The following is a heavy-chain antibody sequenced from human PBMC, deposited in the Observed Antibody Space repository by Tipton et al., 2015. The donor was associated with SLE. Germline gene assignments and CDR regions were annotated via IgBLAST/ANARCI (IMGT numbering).Heavy chain of an antibody. CDR2: SYYSGGT. D-gene: IGHD7-27*01. Sequence: TLFLTCTVSGGSMSGYYWSWVRQPPGKGLEWVGYSYYSGGTSYNPSLKSRVTISVDTSKNQFSLKLSSVTAADTAVYYCARANWGFDYWGQGTLVTVSS. CDR1: GGSMSGYY. CDR3: ARANWGFDY. J-gene: IGHJ4*02. V-gene: IGHV4-59*08.